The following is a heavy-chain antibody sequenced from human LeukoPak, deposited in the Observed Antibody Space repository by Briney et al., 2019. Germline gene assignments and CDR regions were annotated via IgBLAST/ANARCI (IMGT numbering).Heavy chain of an antibody. CDR3: AKDGRSGNYWNYYYYMDV. J-gene: IGHJ6*03. D-gene: IGHD3-10*01. CDR1: RFSFSAYG. CDR2: IRYDGRNK. Sequence: GGSLRLSCLASRFSFSAYGMHWVRQAPGKGLEWVAFIRYDGRNKYYADSVKGRFTISRDNSKNTLYLQMISLRADDTALYYCAKDGRSGNYWNYYYYMDVWGKGTTVIISS. V-gene: IGHV3-30*02.